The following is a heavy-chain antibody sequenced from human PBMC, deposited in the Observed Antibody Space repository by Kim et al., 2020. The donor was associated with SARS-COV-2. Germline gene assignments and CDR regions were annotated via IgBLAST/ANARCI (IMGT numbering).Heavy chain of an antibody. V-gene: IGHV4-31*02. D-gene: IGHD3-3*01. J-gene: IGHJ4*02. CDR3: ASAKYDFWSGYYPDY. CDR1: TSRGGYY. CDR2: IYYSGST. Sequence: TSRGGYYWGWIRQQPGKGLEWIGYIYYSGSTYYNPSLKSRVTISVDTSKNQFSLKLSSVTAADTAVYYCASAKYDFWSGYYPDYWGQGTLAT.